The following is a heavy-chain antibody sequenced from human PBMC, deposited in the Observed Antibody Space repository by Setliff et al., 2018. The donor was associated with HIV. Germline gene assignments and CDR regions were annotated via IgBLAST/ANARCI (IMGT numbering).Heavy chain of an antibody. V-gene: IGHV3-30*02. CDR1: GFTFSSYG. J-gene: IGHJ4*02. CDR2: ILHDGSDK. Sequence: GGSLRLSCAASGFTFSSYGMHWVRQAPGKGLEWVAFILHDGSDKDCSDSVKGRFTISRDNSKNTLYLQMNSLRTEDTAVYYCTKNRYYFDYWGQGTLVTVSS. CDR3: TKNRYYFDY.